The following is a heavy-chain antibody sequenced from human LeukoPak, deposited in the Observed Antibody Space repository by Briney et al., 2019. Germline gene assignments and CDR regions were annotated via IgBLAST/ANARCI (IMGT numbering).Heavy chain of an antibody. J-gene: IGHJ6*02. CDR2: VSHDGNHQ. D-gene: IGHD2-21*02. CDR1: GFTFNDHG. V-gene: IGHV3-30*03. Sequence: GGSLRLSCAASGFTFNDHGMHWVRQAPGKGLEWVAVVSHDGNHQYYADSVKGRFTISRDNSKNTLYLQMNSLRAEDTAVYYCARELYCGGDCYSRLFYYYYGMDVWGQGTTVTVSS. CDR3: ARELYCGGDCYSRLFYYYYGMDV.